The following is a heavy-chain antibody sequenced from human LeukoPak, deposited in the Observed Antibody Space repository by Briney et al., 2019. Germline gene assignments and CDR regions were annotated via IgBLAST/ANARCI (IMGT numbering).Heavy chain of an antibody. CDR2: IRSKANSYAT. CDR3: TSVTPGSDFDY. CDR1: GFTFSGSA. J-gene: IGHJ4*02. Sequence: PGASLRLSCAASGFTFSGSAMHWVRQASGKGLEWVGRIRSKANSYATAYAASVEGRFTISRDDSKNTAYLQMNSLKTEDTAVYYCTSVTPGSDFDYWGQGTLVTVSS. V-gene: IGHV3-73*01. D-gene: IGHD4-17*01.